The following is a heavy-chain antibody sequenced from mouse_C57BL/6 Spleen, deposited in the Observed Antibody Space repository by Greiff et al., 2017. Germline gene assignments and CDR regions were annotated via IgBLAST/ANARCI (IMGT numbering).Heavy chain of an antibody. D-gene: IGHD2-3*01. CDR3: ARSLCAY. CDR1: GYAFTNYL. Sequence: VQVVESGAELVRPGTSVKVSCKASGYAFTNYLIEWVKQRPGQGLEWIGVINPGSGGTNYNEKFKGKATLTADKSSSTAYMQLSSLTSEDSAVYFCARSLCAYWGQGTLVTVSA. V-gene: IGHV1-54*01. J-gene: IGHJ3*01. CDR2: INPGSGGT.